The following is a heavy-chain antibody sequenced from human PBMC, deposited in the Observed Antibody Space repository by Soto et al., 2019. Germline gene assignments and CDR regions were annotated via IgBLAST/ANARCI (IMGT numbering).Heavy chain of an antibody. CDR1: GFTFSRYW. Sequence: PGGSLRLSCAASGFTFSRYWMGWVRQAPGKGLEWVANIQQDGSERHYGGSVKGRFTISRDNAKNSLYLQMNSLRAEDTAVYYCVESGGAADYWGQGTLVTVSS. CDR3: VESGGAADY. J-gene: IGHJ4*02. V-gene: IGHV3-7*03. D-gene: IGHD2-8*02. CDR2: IQQDGSER.